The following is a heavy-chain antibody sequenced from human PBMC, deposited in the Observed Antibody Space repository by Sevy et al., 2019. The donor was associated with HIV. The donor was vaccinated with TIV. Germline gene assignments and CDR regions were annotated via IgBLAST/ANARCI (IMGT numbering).Heavy chain of an antibody. CDR2: IKSNADGGTI. D-gene: IGHD2-8*02. J-gene: IGHJ6*02. Sequence: GGSLILSCAASGFTFTYAWMNWVRHAPGKGLEWVGRIKSNADGGTIDYAAPVKGRFIISRDDSKNTLYLQMNSLKTEDTGVYYCSTDPIILLLVTDGMDVWGQGTTVTVSS. CDR1: GFTFTYAW. CDR3: STDPIILLLVTDGMDV. V-gene: IGHV3-15*05.